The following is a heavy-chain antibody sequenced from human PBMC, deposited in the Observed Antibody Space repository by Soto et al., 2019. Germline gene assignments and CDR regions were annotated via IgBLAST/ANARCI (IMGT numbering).Heavy chain of an antibody. V-gene: IGHV3-30*18. CDR2: ISYEGSHT. CDR3: AKEVHCGGGSCSWSEGFDH. J-gene: IGHJ4*02. Sequence: QVQLVESGGGVVQPGRSLRLSCAASGFIFSSYGMHWVRQAPGKGLEWVAVISYEGSHTYYADSVKGRFTITRDNSKNTLYLQMNSLRPEDTAGYYCAKEVHCGGGSCSWSEGFDHWGQGTLLSVSS. D-gene: IGHD2-15*01. CDR1: GFIFSSYG.